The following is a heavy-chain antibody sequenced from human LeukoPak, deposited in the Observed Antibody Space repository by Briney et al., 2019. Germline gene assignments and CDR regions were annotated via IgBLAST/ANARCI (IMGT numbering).Heavy chain of an antibody. V-gene: IGHV3-66*01. Sequence: PGGSLRLSCAASGFTFSSYWMSWVRQAPGKGLEWVSVIYSGGSTYYADSVKGRFTISRDNSKNTLYLQMNSLRAEDTAVYYCARGDDFWSGYWGYFDYWGQGTLVTVSS. J-gene: IGHJ4*02. D-gene: IGHD3-3*01. CDR2: IYSGGST. CDR1: GFTFSSYW. CDR3: ARGDDFWSGYWGYFDY.